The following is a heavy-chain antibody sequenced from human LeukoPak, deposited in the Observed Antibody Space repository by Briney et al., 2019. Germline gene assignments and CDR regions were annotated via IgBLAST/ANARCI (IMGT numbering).Heavy chain of an antibody. Sequence: PSETLSLTCTVSGGSISSYYWSWIRQPPGKGPEWIGYIYYSGNTNYNPSLKSRVTISVDTSKNQFSLKLSSVTAADTAVYYCARGHPPEYSSSWYGVGNRFDPWGQGTLVTVSS. D-gene: IGHD6-13*01. V-gene: IGHV4-59*01. J-gene: IGHJ5*02. CDR1: GGSISSYY. CDR3: ARGHPPEYSSSWYGVGNRFDP. CDR2: IYYSGNT.